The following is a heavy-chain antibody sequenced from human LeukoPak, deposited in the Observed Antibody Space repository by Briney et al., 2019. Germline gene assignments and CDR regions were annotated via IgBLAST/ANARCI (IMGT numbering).Heavy chain of an antibody. J-gene: IGHJ4*02. CDR1: GFTFSSYA. Sequence: PGGPLRLSCAASGFTFSSYAMSWVRQAPGKGLEWVSAISGSGGSTYYADSVKGRFTISRDNSKNTLYLQMNSLRAADTAAYYCASPSAGPDLGGEGTLVSVSS. V-gene: IGHV3-23*01. CDR3: ASPSAGPDL. CDR2: ISGSGGST.